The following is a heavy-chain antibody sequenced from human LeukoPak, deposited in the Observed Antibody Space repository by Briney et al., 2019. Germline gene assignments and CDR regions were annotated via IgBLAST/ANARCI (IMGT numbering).Heavy chain of an antibody. J-gene: IGHJ4*01. CDR3: ARGSGAPYSSSWYLDY. D-gene: IGHD6-13*01. CDR1: GFTFSSYS. V-gene: IGHV3-21*01. Sequence: GGSLSLSCAASGFTFSSYSMNWVRQAPGKGLEWVSSISSSSSYIYYADSVKGRFTISRDNAKNSLYLQMNSLRAEDTAVYYCARGSGAPYSSSWYLDYWGQGTLVTVSS. CDR2: ISSSSSYI.